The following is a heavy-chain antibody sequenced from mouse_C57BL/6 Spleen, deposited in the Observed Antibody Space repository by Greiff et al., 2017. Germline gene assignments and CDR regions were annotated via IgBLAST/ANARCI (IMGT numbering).Heavy chain of an antibody. Sequence: QVQLQQPGAELVKPGASVKLSCKASGYTFTSYWMHWVKQRPGQGLEWIGMIHPNSGSTNYNEKFKSKATLTVDKSSSTAYMQLSSLTSEDSAVYYCARSGAGTGFAYGGQGTLVTVAA. J-gene: IGHJ3*01. CDR3: ARSGAGTGFAY. CDR1: GYTFTSYW. CDR2: IHPNSGST. V-gene: IGHV1-64*01. D-gene: IGHD4-1*01.